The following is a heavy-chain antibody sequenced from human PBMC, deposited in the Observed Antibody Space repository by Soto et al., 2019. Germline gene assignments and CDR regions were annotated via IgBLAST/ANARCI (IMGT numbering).Heavy chain of an antibody. CDR1: GYTFTSYG. D-gene: IGHD1-7*01. V-gene: IGHV1-8*02. CDR3: GRGQDWNYVGY. Sequence: ASVKVSCKASGYTFTSYGISWVRQATGQGLEWMGWMNTNSGNTGYAQKFQGRVTMTRNTSISTAHMELSSLGSEDTAVYYCGRGQDWNYVGYWGQGTLVTVSS. CDR2: MNTNSGNT. J-gene: IGHJ4*02.